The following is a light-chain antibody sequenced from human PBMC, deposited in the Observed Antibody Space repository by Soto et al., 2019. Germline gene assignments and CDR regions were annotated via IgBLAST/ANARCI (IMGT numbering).Light chain of an antibody. Sequence: QAVVTQPPSVSGAPGQRVSISCTGSSSNIGAGYGVHWYQQLPGTAPKVLIYGDSNRPSGVPDRFSGSKSGTSASLAITGLHAEDDADYYCQSYDSSLSGSVFGGGTQLTVL. CDR1: SSNIGAGYG. CDR2: GDS. J-gene: IGLJ2*01. CDR3: QSYDSSLSGSV. V-gene: IGLV1-40*01.